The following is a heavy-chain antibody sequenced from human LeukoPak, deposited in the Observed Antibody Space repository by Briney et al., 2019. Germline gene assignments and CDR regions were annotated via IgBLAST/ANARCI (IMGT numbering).Heavy chain of an antibody. CDR2: INPNSGGT. D-gene: IGHD3-9*01. V-gene: IGHV1-2*02. J-gene: IGHJ4*02. CDR1: GYTFTGYY. Sequence: GASVKVSCKASGYTFTGYYMHWVRQAPGQGLEWMGWINPNSGGTNYAQKFQGRVTMTRDTSISTAYMELSRLRSDDTAVYYCARAGTLRYFDPPRHWGQGTLVTVSS. CDR3: ARAGTLRYFDPPRH.